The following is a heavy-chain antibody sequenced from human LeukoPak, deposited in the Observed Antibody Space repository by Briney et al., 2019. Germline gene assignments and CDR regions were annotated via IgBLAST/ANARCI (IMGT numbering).Heavy chain of an antibody. CDR3: ARATGSIAAATSYYFDY. CDR1: GGSISSSSYY. D-gene: IGHD6-13*01. J-gene: IGHJ4*02. CDR2: IYCSGST. V-gene: IGHV4-39*01. Sequence: SETLSLTCTVSGGSISSSSYYWGWIRQPPGKGLEWIGRIYCSGSTYYNPSLKSRVTISVDTSKNQFSLKLSSVTAADTAVYYCARATGSIAAATSYYFDYWGQGTLVSVSS.